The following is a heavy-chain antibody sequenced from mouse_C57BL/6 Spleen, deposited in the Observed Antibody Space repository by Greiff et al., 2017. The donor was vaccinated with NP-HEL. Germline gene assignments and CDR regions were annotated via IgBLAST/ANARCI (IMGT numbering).Heavy chain of an antibody. CDR3: TSGDNYGAMDY. Sequence: QVHVKQPGAELVKPGASVKLSCKASGYTFTSYWMQWVKQRPGQGLEWIGEIDPSDSYTNYNQKFKGKATLTEDTSSSTAYMQLSSLTSEDSAVYYCTSGDNYGAMDYWGQGTSVTVSS. CDR2: IDPSDSYT. V-gene: IGHV1-50*01. D-gene: IGHD1-1*01. CDR1: GYTFTSYW. J-gene: IGHJ4*01.